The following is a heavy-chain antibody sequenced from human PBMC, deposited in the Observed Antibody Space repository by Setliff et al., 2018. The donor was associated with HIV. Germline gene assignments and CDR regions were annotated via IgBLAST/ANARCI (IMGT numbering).Heavy chain of an antibody. V-gene: IGHV1-3*01. CDR1: GYSFTRNF. CDR3: ARGRGYDYVWGSYRLNWFDP. J-gene: IGHJ5*02. D-gene: IGHD3-16*02. Sequence: ASVKVSCKASGYSFTRNFVHWVRQAPGQRLEWMGWINAGNGNTKYSQKFQGRVTISRDTSASTVYMELNSLRSEDTAVYYCARGRGYDYVWGSYRLNWFDPWGQGTLVTVSS. CDR2: INAGNGNT.